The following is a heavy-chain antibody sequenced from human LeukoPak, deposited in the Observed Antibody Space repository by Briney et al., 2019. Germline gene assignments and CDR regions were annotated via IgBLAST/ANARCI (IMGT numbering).Heavy chain of an antibody. CDR3: ARVYHKPYDFWSGYYYYYYYMDV. J-gene: IGHJ6*03. V-gene: IGHV4-34*01. Sequence: SETLSLTCAVYGGSFSGYYWSWIRQPPGKGLEWIGEINHSGSTNYNPSLKSRVTISVDTSKNQFSLKLSSVTAADTAVYHCARVYHKPYDFWSGYYYYYYYMDVWGKGTTVTVSS. CDR1: GGSFSGYY. CDR2: INHSGST. D-gene: IGHD3-3*01.